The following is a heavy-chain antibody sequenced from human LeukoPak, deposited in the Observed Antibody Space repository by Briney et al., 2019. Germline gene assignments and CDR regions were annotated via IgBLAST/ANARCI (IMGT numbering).Heavy chain of an antibody. CDR2: INPVFGTS. CDR3: ARVPLYSNLGYFDY. V-gene: IGHV1-69*05. J-gene: IGHJ4*02. Sequence: ASVKVSCKASGGTFSNCAISWVRQAPGQGLEWMGEINPVFGTSNYGQKFQGRVTISTDESTGTAYMELRSLRSDDTAVYYCARVPLYSNLGYFDYWGQGTLVTVSS. CDR1: GGTFSNCA. D-gene: IGHD4-11*01.